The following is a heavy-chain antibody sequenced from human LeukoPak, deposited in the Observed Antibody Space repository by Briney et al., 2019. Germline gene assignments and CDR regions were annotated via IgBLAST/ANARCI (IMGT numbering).Heavy chain of an antibody. CDR3: ATGGRRARPAFVDY. CDR1: GGSFSGYY. V-gene: IGHV4-34*01. Sequence: SETPSLTCAVYGGSFSGYYWSWIRQPPGKGLEWIGEINHSGSTNYNPSLKSRVTISVDTSKNQFSLKLSSVTAADTAVYYCATGGRRARPAFVDYWGQGTLVTVSS. CDR2: INHSGST. D-gene: IGHD6-6*01. J-gene: IGHJ4*02.